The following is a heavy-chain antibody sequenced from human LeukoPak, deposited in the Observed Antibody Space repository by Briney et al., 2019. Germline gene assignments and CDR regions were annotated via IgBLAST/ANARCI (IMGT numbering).Heavy chain of an antibody. V-gene: IGHV1-69*13. CDR1: GGTFSSYA. Sequence: SVKVSCRASGGTFSSYAISWVRQAPGQGLEWMGGIIPIFGTANYAQKLQGRVTITADESTSTAYMELSSLSSEDTAVYYCARDQLYYDFWSGYSYKYYFDYWGQGTLVTVSS. CDR2: IIPIFGTA. D-gene: IGHD3-3*01. J-gene: IGHJ4*02. CDR3: ARDQLYYDFWSGYSYKYYFDY.